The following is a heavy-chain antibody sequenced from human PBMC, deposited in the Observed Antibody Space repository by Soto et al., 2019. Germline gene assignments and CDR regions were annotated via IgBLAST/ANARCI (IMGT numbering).Heavy chain of an antibody. CDR2: IKQDGSEK. CDR3: ARDADASGWYHYGMDV. CDR1: GFTLRYYW. D-gene: IGHD6-19*01. Sequence: GGSLRLSCAASGFTLRYYWMNWVRQAPGKVLEWVANIKQDGSEKYYVEYVKGRFFISRDNAKNPLYLQMNSLRVGDTAVYYCARDADASGWYHYGMDVWGQGALVTVSS. V-gene: IGHV3-7*01. J-gene: IGHJ6*02.